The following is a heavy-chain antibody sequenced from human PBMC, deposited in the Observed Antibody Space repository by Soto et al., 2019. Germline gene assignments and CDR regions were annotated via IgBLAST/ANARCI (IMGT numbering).Heavy chain of an antibody. J-gene: IGHJ4*02. D-gene: IGHD2-15*01. V-gene: IGHV4-61*03. CDR1: GGSVSSSSYY. CDR3: ARTMYCTTGSCYFGGFDF. CDR2: IYYTGST. Sequence: SETLSLTCTVSGGSVSSSSYYWSWIRQPPGKGLEWIAYIYYTGSTNYNPSLRSRVTISLDTSKNHFSLELSSVTAADTAVYYCARTMYCTTGSCYFGGFDFWGQGTLVTVSS.